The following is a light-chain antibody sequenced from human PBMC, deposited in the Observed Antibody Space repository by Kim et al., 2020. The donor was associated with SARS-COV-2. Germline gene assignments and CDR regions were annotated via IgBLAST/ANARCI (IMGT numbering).Light chain of an antibody. CDR2: DVQ. CDR1: DDDVGRYNY. Sequence: QSALTQPASVSGSPGQSITISCTGTDDDVGRYNYVSWYQQHPGKAPKLILYDVQRWPSGISIRFSGSKAGNTAYLTISGVQAEDEADYYCCSYTKTMTGTTIYVFGTGTKVTVL. V-gene: IGLV2-14*03. J-gene: IGLJ1*01. CDR3: CSYTKTMTGTTIYV.